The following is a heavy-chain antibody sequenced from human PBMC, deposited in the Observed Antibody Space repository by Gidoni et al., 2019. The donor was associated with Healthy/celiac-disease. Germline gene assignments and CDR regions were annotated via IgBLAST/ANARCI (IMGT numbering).Heavy chain of an antibody. CDR3: ARIERYYGSGSYDY. J-gene: IGHJ4*02. CDR2: IFANDEK. CDR1: GFSLSNARMG. Sequence: QVTLKESGPVLVKPTETLTLTCTVSGFSLSNARMGVSWIRQPPGKALEWLAHIFANDEKSYSTSLKSRLTISKDTSKSQVVLSMTNMDPVDTATYYCARIERYYGSGSYDYWGQGTLVTVSS. D-gene: IGHD3-10*01. V-gene: IGHV2-26*01.